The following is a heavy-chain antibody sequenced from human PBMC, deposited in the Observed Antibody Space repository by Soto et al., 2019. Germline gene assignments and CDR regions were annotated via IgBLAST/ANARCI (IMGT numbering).Heavy chain of an antibody. J-gene: IGHJ4*02. CDR1: GGTFSSYT. CDR2: IIPILGIA. CDR3: AREGYGDFPFDY. V-gene: IGHV1-69*08. D-gene: IGHD4-17*01. Sequence: QVQLVQSGAEVKKPGSSVKVSCKAYGGTFSSYTISWVRQAPGQGLEWMGRIIPILGIANYAQKFQGRVTITADKSTSTAYMELSSLRSEDTAVYYCAREGYGDFPFDYWGQGTLVTVSS.